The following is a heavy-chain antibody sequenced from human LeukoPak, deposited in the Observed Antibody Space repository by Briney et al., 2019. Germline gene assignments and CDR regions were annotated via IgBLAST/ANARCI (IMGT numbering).Heavy chain of an antibody. CDR1: GYTFTSYD. CDR3: ARIDYEKGESFDY. D-gene: IGHD4-17*01. CDR2: MNPNSGNT. V-gene: IGHV1-8*01. Sequence: ASVKVSCKASGYTFTSYDINWVRQATGQGLEWMGWMNPNSGNTGYAQKFQGRVTMTRNTSISTAYMELSSLRSEDTAVYYCARIDYEKGESFDYWGQGTLVTVSS. J-gene: IGHJ4*02.